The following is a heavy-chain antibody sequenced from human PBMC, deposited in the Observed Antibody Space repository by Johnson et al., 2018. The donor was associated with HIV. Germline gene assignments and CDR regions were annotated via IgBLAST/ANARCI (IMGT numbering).Heavy chain of an antibody. V-gene: IGHV3-30*04. D-gene: IGHD6-6*01. Sequence: QVQLVESGGGVVQPGRSLRLSCAASGFSFNSYAMHWVRQAPGKGLEWVAVLSYAGTNEYYADSVKGRFTITRDNSKNTLYLQMNSLRPEDTAVYYCARDQSSRQAFDIWGQGTMVTVSS. J-gene: IGHJ3*02. CDR3: ARDQSSRQAFDI. CDR2: LSYAGTNE. CDR1: GFSFNSYA.